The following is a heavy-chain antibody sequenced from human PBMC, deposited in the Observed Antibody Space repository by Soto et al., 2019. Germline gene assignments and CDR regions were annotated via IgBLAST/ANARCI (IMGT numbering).Heavy chain of an antibody. Sequence: AXVKVSCKASGYTLTGYYMHWVRQAPGQGLEWMGWINPNSGGTNYAQKFQGWVTMTRDTSISTAYMEPSRLRSDDTAVYYCARAQALSPGGHNWFDPWGQGTLVTVSS. CDR2: INPNSGGT. CDR3: ARAQALSPGGHNWFDP. CDR1: GYTLTGYY. J-gene: IGHJ5*02. D-gene: IGHD3-16*01. V-gene: IGHV1-2*04.